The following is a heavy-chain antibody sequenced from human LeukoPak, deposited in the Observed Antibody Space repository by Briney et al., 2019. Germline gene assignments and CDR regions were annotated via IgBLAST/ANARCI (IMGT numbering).Heavy chain of an antibody. CDR1: GFTFSSYG. V-gene: IGHV3-30*02. J-gene: IGHJ4*02. Sequence: PGGSLRLSCAASGFTFSSYGMHWVRQAPGKGLEWVAFIRYDGSNKYYADSVKGRFTISRDNSKNTLYLQMNSLRAEDTAVYYCAKEELGSSSWPFDYWGQGTLVTVSS. CDR2: IRYDGSNK. CDR3: AKEELGSSSWPFDY. D-gene: IGHD6-13*01.